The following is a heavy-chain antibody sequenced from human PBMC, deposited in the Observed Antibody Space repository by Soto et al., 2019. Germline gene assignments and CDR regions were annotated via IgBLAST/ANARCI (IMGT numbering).Heavy chain of an antibody. CDR1: GFVFSNAW. J-gene: IGHJ4*01. CDR2: IKSKALGGTT. Sequence: EVQLVDSGGDLVKPGGSLRLSCAGSGFVFSNAWINWVRQAPGKGLEWVGRIKSKALGGTTDFAPPVRGRFAITRDDSRNMAYMQMNSLNTEDTAVYYCTTDSYSTMIEVRFDYWGHGTPVTVSS. V-gene: IGHV3-15*07. CDR3: TTDSYSTMIEVRFDY. D-gene: IGHD3-22*01.